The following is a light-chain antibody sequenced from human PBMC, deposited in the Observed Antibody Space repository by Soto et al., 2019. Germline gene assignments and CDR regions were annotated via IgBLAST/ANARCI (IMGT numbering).Light chain of an antibody. CDR1: QSIPNN. J-gene: IGKJ2*01. Sequence: DIQMTQSPSSLSASAGDRVPITCRASQSIPNNLNWYQQIPGKAPKLLIYAASNLENGVPSSFSGSGSGTDFTLTISSLQPEDFATYYCQQTYRAPYSFGQGTKLEIK. V-gene: IGKV1-39*01. CDR3: QQTYRAPYS. CDR2: AAS.